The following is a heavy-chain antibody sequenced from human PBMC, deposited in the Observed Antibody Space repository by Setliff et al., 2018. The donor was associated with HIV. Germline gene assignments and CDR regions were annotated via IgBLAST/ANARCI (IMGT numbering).Heavy chain of an antibody. D-gene: IGHD6-19*01. CDR1: GFTFSSYS. V-gene: IGHV3-48*01. Sequence: PGGSLRLSCAVSGFTFSSYSMNWVRQAPGKGLEWVSYISGSSSTIYYVDSVKGRFTISTDTSTRTAYMELRSLRSDDTAVYYCARAAVAGPWRKLDYWGQGTLVTVSS. CDR3: ARAAVAGPWRKLDY. J-gene: IGHJ4*02. CDR2: ISGSSSTI.